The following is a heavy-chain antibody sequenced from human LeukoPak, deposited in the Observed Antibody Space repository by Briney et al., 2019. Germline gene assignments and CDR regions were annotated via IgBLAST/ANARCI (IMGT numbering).Heavy chain of an antibody. Sequence: KPSETLSLTCTVSGGSISSYYWSWIRQPPGKGLEWIGYIYYSGSTNYNPSLKSRVTISVDTSKNQFSLKLSSVTAADTAVYYCARDRPFWIDYYYGMDVWGQGTTVTVSS. CDR3: ARDRPFWIDYYYGMDV. CDR2: IYYSGST. J-gene: IGHJ6*02. CDR1: GGSISSYY. V-gene: IGHV4-59*01. D-gene: IGHD1-1*01.